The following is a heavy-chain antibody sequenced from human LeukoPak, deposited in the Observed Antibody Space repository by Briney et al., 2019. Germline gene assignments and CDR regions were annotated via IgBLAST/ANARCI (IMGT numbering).Heavy chain of an antibody. D-gene: IGHD1-14*01. CDR1: GFTLSTYG. V-gene: IGHV3-33*08. CDR3: AREPEYFDY. J-gene: IGHJ4*02. CDR2: IWYDGSKK. Sequence: GGSLRLSCAASGFTLSTYGMHWVRQAPGKGLEWVAVIWYDGSKKFYADSVKGRFTISRDNSESTLFLEMNSLRAEDTAVYYCAREPEYFDYWGQGALVTVSS.